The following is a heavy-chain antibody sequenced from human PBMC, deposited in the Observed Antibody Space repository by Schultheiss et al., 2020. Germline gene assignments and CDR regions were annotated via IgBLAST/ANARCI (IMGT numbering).Heavy chain of an antibody. CDR3: ARDSWELQGGFDY. J-gene: IGHJ4*02. V-gene: IGHV4-61*02. Sequence: SETLSLTCTVSGGSISSGSYYWSWIRQPAGKGLEWIGRIYTSGSTNYNPSLKSRVTISVDTSKNQFSLKLSSVTAADTAVYYCARDSWELQGGFDYWGQGTLVTVSS. D-gene: IGHD1-26*01. CDR1: GGSISSGSYY. CDR2: IYTSGST.